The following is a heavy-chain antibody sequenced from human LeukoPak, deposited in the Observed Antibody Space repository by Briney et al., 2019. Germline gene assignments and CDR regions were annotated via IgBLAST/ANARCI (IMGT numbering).Heavy chain of an antibody. Sequence: GGSLRLSCAASGFTFDDYAMHWVGQAPGKGLEWVSGISWNSGSIGYADSVKGRFTISRDNAKNSLYLQMNSLRAEDTALYYCAKPKIAAAGYFDYWGQGTLVTVSS. CDR3: AKPKIAAAGYFDY. D-gene: IGHD6-13*01. V-gene: IGHV3-9*01. CDR2: ISWNSGSI. CDR1: GFTFDDYA. J-gene: IGHJ4*02.